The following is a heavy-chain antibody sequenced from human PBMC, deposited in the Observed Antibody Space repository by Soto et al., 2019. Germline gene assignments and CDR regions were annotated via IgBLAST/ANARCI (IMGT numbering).Heavy chain of an antibody. D-gene: IGHD2-21*02. CDR3: ARVLPQYCGGDCYWGHFDY. V-gene: IGHV4-30-4*01. Sequence: SETLSLTCSVSGGSISSGDYYWSWIRQPPGKGLEWIGYIYYSWSTYYHPSLKSLVTISVDTSKNQFSLKLSSVTAADTAVYYCARVLPQYCGGDCYWGHFDYWGQGTLVTVSS. CDR2: IYYSWST. CDR1: GGSISSGDYY. J-gene: IGHJ4*02.